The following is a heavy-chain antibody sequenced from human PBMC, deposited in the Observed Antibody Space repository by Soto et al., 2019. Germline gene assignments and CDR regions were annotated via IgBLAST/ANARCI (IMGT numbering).Heavy chain of an antibody. V-gene: IGHV1-69*13. CDR3: ARDPVELRPGFYYYYGMDV. D-gene: IGHD1-7*01. CDR1: GGTFSSYA. J-gene: IGHJ6*02. Sequence: SVKVSCKASGGTFSSYAISWVRQAPGQGLEWMGGIIPIFGTANYAQKFQGRVTITADESTSTAYMELSSLRSEDTAVYYCARDPVELRPGFYYYYGMDVWGQGTTVTVSS. CDR2: IIPIFGTA.